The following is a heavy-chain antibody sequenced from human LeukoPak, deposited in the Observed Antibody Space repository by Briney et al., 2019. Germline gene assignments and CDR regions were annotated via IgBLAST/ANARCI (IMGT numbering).Heavy chain of an antibody. D-gene: IGHD5-18*01. Sequence: ASVKVSCKASGYTFTSYDINWVRQATGQGLEWMGWMNPKSGNTGYTQKFQGRVTMTRNTSISTAYMELSSLRSEDTAVYYCARGRIGGYSYGYDLDYWGQGTLVTVSS. J-gene: IGHJ4*02. CDR1: GYTFTSYD. CDR2: MNPKSGNT. CDR3: ARGRIGGYSYGYDLDY. V-gene: IGHV1-8*01.